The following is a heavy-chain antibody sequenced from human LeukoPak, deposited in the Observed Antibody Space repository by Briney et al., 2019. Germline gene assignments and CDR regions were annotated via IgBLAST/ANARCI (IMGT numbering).Heavy chain of an antibody. V-gene: IGHV4-61*10. Sequence: PSETLSLTCTVSGGSISSGSYYYSWIRQPAGKGLEWIGHIYYLGSTSYNPSLRSRVTISMDASKNQFSLTLTSVTAADTAVYYCVVTWNADRTFAPWGQGILVTVS. CDR2: IYYLGST. CDR3: VVTWNADRTFAP. D-gene: IGHD1-1*01. CDR1: GGSISSGSYY. J-gene: IGHJ5*02.